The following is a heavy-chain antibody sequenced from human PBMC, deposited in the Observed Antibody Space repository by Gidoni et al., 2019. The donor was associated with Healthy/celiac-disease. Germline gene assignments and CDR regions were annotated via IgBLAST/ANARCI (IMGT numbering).Heavy chain of an antibody. Sequence: QVHLVQSGAEVKKPGASVKVSCKASGYTFTSYGISWVRQAPGQGLEWMGWISADNGNTNSAQKLQGRVTMTTDTSTSTAYMELRSLRSDDTAVYYCARRDIIQTFRGYSYGYPDYWGQGTLVTVSS. CDR3: ARRDIIQTFRGYSYGYPDY. J-gene: IGHJ4*02. CDR2: ISADNGNT. CDR1: GYTFTSYG. D-gene: IGHD5-18*01. V-gene: IGHV1-18*01.